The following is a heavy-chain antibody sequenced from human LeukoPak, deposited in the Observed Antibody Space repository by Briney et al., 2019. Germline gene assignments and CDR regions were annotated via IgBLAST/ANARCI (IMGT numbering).Heavy chain of an antibody. V-gene: IGHV6-1*01. Sequence: PSQTLSLTCAVSGDSFFWYSVAWNWLRQSPSRGLVWLGRTYYSSEWHHDYAVSVKSRINITADTFKSQFSLHLNTVTPEDTAVYFCARGRYCGGGTCYHFDSWGQGTLVTVSS. CDR2: TYYSSEWHH. CDR3: ARGRYCGGGTCYHFDS. D-gene: IGHD2-15*01. J-gene: IGHJ4*02. CDR1: GDSFFWYSVA.